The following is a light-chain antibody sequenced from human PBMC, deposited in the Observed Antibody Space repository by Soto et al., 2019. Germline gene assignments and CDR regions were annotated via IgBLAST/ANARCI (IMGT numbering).Light chain of an antibody. CDR3: QHYGSSWT. Sequence: FVLTQAPCTLSLSPVERATLSWVASQTVRNNYFACYQQKPGQSPRLLIYGASSRATGIPDRFSGSGSGTDFTLTISRLEPEDFAVYYCQHYGSSWTFGQGTKVDIK. J-gene: IGKJ1*01. CDR2: GAS. V-gene: IGKV3-20*01. CDR1: QTVRNNY.